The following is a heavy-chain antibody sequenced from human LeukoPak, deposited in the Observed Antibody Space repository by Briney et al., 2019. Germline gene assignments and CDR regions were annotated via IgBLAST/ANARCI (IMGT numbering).Heavy chain of an antibody. CDR1: GGSISSYY. J-gene: IGHJ4*02. Sequence: KSSETLSLTCTVSGGSISSYYWSWIRQPPGKGLEWIGYIYYSGSTNYNPSLKSRVTISVDTSKNQFSLKLSSVTAADTAVYYCARFVVRGVIKRNSFDYWGQGTLVTVSS. V-gene: IGHV4-59*12. D-gene: IGHD3-10*01. CDR3: ARFVVRGVIKRNSFDY. CDR2: IYYSGST.